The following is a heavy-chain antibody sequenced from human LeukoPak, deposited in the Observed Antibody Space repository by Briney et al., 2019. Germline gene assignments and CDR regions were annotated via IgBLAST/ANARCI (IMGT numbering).Heavy chain of an antibody. CDR2: ISGSGGST. J-gene: IGHJ3*02. V-gene: IGHV3-23*01. Sequence: GGSLRLSCAASGFTCSSYAMSWVRQAPGKGLEWVSAISGSGGSTYYADSVKGRFTISRDNSKNTLYLQMNSLRAEDTAVYYCARTQWLVWAFDIWGQGTMVTVSA. CDR1: GFTCSSYA. CDR3: ARTQWLVWAFDI. D-gene: IGHD6-19*01.